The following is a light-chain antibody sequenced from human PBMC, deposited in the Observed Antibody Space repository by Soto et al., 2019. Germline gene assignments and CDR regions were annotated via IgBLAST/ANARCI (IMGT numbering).Light chain of an antibody. Sequence: QSALTQPASVSGSPGQSITISCSGTSSDVGAYNFVSWYQQHPDKAPKLMISEVSNRPSGVSDRFSGSKSGNTASLTISGLQAEDEADYYCSSYTSSSTLVFGTGTKVTAL. CDR2: EVS. CDR3: SSYTSSSTLV. J-gene: IGLJ1*01. CDR1: SSDVGAYNF. V-gene: IGLV2-14*01.